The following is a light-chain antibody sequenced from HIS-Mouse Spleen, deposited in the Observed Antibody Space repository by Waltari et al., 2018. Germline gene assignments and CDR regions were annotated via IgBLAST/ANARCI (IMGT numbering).Light chain of an antibody. CDR1: SSDVGGFTY. CDR3: SSYTSSSTLGF. J-gene: IGLJ1*01. CDR2: EVS. Sequence: QSALTQPASVSGSPGQSITISCTGTSSDVGGFTYVSWYQQHPGKAPKLMIYEVSNRPSGVSNRFSGSKSGNTASLTISGLQAEDEADYYCSSYTSSSTLGFFGTGTKVTVL. V-gene: IGLV2-14*01.